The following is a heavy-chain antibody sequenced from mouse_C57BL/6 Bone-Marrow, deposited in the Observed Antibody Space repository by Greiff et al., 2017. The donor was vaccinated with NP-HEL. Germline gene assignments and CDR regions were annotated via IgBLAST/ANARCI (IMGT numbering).Heavy chain of an antibody. D-gene: IGHD2-3*01. J-gene: IGHJ2*01. CDR2: INPSTGGT. Sequence: VQLQQSGPELVKPGASVKISCKASGYSFTGYYMNWVKQSPEKSLEWIGEINPSTGGTTYNQKFKAKATLTVDKSSSTAYMQRKSLTSEDSAVYYCARIDGYYWGQGTTLTVSS. V-gene: IGHV1-42*01. CDR3: ARIDGYY. CDR1: GYSFTGYY.